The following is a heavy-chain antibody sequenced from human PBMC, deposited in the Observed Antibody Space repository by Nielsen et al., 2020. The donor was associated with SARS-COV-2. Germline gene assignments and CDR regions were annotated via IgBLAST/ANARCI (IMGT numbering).Heavy chain of an antibody. CDR1: GGSVNNYY. CDR2: IYYSGNT. J-gene: IGHJ4*02. D-gene: IGHD1-1*01. Sequence: SETLSPPFTVSGGSVNNYYWSWIRQPPGKGLEWLGYIYYSGNTKSTPSLKSRVSISVEQSKNKFSLNRNSLTAADTAVYYCAREYNDGLDPHYFDYWGQGTLVTVSS. V-gene: IGHV4-59*02. CDR3: AREYNDGLDPHYFDY.